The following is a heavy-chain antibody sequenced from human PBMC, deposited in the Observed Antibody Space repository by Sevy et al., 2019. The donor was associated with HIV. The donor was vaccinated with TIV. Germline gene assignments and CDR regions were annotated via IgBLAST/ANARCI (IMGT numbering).Heavy chain of an antibody. CDR3: TTDVSSGYYYGYYYYGMDV. J-gene: IGHJ6*02. CDR1: GFTFSNAW. D-gene: IGHD3-22*01. Sequence: GGSLRLSCAASGFTFSNAWMSWVRQAPGKGLEWVGRIKSKTDGGTTDYAEPVKGRFTISRDESKNTLYLQMNSLKTEDTAVYDCTTDVSSGYYYGYYYYGMDVWGQGTTVTVSS. CDR2: IKSKTDGGTT. V-gene: IGHV3-15*01.